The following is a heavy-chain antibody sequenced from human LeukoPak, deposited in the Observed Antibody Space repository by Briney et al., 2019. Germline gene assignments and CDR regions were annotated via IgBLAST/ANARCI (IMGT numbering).Heavy chain of an antibody. J-gene: IGHJ1*01. CDR2: ISSSSSYI. Sequence: GGSLRLSCAASGFTFSSYSMNWVRQAPGKGLEWVSSISSSSSYIYYAGSVKGRFTISRDNAKNSLYLQMNSLRAEDTAVYYCARDPGLGAVAGTLWGQGTLVTVSS. V-gene: IGHV3-21*01. CDR1: GFTFSSYS. CDR3: ARDPGLGAVAGTL. D-gene: IGHD6-19*01.